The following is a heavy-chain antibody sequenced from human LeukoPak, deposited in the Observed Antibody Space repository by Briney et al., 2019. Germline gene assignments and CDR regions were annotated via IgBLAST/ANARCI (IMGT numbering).Heavy chain of an antibody. Sequence: GGSLRLSCAASGFTFDDYGMSWVRQAPGKGLEWVSGINWNGGSTGYADSVKGRFIISRDNAKNSLYLQMNSLRAEDTALYYCARDVGSGSSHPSDYWGQGTLVTVSS. D-gene: IGHD3-10*01. CDR1: GFTFDDYG. J-gene: IGHJ4*02. CDR2: INWNGGST. V-gene: IGHV3-20*04. CDR3: ARDVGSGSSHPSDY.